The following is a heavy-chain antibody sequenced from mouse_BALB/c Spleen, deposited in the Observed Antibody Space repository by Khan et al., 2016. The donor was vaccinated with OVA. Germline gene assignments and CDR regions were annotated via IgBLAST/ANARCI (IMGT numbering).Heavy chain of an antibody. J-gene: IGHJ3*01. CDR1: GYSFTDYS. CDR3: ARGGYGGFAY. V-gene: IGHV1S135*01. D-gene: IGHD1-1*01. CDR2: INPYNGDT. Sequence: VRLQQSGPELVKPGASVKVSSKASGYSFTDYSMYWVKQSHGKSLEWIGYINPYNGDTTYNQKFKGKATLTVDKSSTTAFMHLNSLTSEDSAVYYGARGGYGGFAYWGQGTLVTVSA.